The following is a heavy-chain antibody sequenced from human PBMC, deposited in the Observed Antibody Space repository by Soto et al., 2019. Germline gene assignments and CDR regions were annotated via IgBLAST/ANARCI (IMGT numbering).Heavy chain of an antibody. CDR2: INPNSGGT. V-gene: IGHV1-2*04. CDR1: GYTFTGYY. J-gene: IGHJ6*02. Sequence: ASVKVSCKASGYTFTGYYMHWVRQAPGQGLEWMGWINPNSGGTNYAQKFQGWVTMTRDTSISTAYMELSRLRSDDTAVYYCAREELVVVAATSGYYYYGMDVWGQGTTVTVSS. CDR3: AREELVVVAATSGYYYYGMDV. D-gene: IGHD2-15*01.